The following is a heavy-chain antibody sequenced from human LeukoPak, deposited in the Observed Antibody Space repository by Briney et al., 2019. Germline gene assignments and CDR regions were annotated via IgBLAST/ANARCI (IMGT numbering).Heavy chain of an antibody. CDR3: ARASAYSSSSGVNY. Sequence: SETVSLTCAVFGGSFSGYYWNWIRQPPGKGLEWIGEINHSGSTNYNTSLKSRVSISVDTSKNQVSLKLSSVTAADTAVYHCARASAYSSSSGVNYWGQGTLVTVSS. D-gene: IGHD6-6*01. J-gene: IGHJ4*02. V-gene: IGHV4-34*01. CDR1: GGSFSGYY. CDR2: INHSGST.